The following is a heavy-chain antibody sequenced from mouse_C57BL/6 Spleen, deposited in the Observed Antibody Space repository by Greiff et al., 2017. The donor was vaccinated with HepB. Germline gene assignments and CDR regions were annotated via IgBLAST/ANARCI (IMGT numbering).Heavy chain of an antibody. J-gene: IGHJ4*01. Sequence: EVQLQESGEGLVKPGGSLKLSCAASGFTFSSYAMSWVRQTPEKRLEWVAYISSGGDYIYYADTVKGRFTISRDNARNTLYLQMSSLKSEDTAMYYCTRDVGGSSLYAMDYWGQGTSVTVSS. CDR1: GFTFSSYA. D-gene: IGHD1-1*01. V-gene: IGHV5-9-1*02. CDR3: TRDVGGSSLYAMDY. CDR2: ISSGGDYI.